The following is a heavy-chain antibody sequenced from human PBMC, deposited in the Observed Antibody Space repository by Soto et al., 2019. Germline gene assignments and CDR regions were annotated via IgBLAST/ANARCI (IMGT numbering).Heavy chain of an antibody. J-gene: IGHJ6*02. CDR2: INPYNGKT. V-gene: IGHV1-18*01. Sequence: ASVKVSCKASGYTFTNNVIHWLRQAPGQTLEWMGWINPYNGKTKYAQRVQDRVTMTRDTSTTTAYMELRSLRSDDTAVYFCVRDRVASADYYVPYNYGLDVWGPGTTVTVSS. CDR1: GYTFTNNV. CDR3: VRDRVASADYYVPYNYGLDV. D-gene: IGHD3-10*02.